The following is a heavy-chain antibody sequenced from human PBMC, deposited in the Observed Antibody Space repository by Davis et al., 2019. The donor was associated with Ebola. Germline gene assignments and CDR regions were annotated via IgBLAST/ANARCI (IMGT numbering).Heavy chain of an antibody. D-gene: IGHD6-13*01. J-gene: IGHJ1*01. CDR3: AKDKRWYSSSWSQH. CDR1: GFTFSSYA. V-gene: IGHV3-23*01. CDR2: ISGSGGST. Sequence: PGGSLRLSCAASGFTFSSYAMSWVRQAPGKGLEWVSAISGSGGSTYYADSVKGRFTISRDNSKNTLYLQMNSLRAEDTAVYYCAKDKRWYSSSWSQHWGQGTLVTVSS.